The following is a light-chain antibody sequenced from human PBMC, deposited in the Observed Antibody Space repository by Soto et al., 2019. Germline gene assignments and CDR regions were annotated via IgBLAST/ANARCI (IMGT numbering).Light chain of an antibody. V-gene: IGKV1-5*01. Sequence: DIQMTQSPSTLSASVGDRVTVTCRASQGISASLAWFQQRPGKAPKLLSYDVSSLESGVPTRFSGSGSGTEFTLTISSLQPDGFATSYCQQYSTFWTFGQGTKVEI. CDR3: QQYSTFWT. J-gene: IGKJ1*01. CDR2: DVS. CDR1: QGISAS.